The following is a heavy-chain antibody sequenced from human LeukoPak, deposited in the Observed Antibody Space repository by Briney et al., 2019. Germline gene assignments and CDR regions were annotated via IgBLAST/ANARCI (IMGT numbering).Heavy chain of an antibody. CDR1: GGSISSGGYS. CDR2: IYYSGST. V-gene: IGHV4-61*08. J-gene: IGHJ5*02. D-gene: IGHD3-22*01. CDR3: ARVSNGVDP. Sequence: SETLSLTCAVSGGSISSGGYSWSWIRQPPGKGLEWIGYIYYSGSTNYNPSLKSRVTISVDTSKNQFSLKLSSVTAADTAVYYCARVSNGVDPWGQGTLVTVSS.